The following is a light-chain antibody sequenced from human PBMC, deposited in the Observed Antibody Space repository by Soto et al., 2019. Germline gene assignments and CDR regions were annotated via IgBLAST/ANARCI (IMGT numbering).Light chain of an antibody. CDR1: QSVSSSY. J-gene: IGKJ1*01. V-gene: IGKV3-20*01. Sequence: EIVLAQSPGTLSLSPGERATLSCSASQSVSSSYLAWYQQKPGQAPRLLIYGASSRATGIPDRFSGSGSGTDFTLNISRLEPEDFAVYYCQQHGLLPPCTFGQGTKVDIK. CDR2: GAS. CDR3: QQHGLLPPCT.